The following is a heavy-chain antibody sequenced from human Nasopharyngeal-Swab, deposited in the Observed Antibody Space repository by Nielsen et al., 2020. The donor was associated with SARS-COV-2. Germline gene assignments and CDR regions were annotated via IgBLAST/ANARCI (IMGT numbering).Heavy chain of an antibody. V-gene: IGHV4-34*01. Sequence: ESLKISCAVYGGSFSGYYWSWIRQPPGKGLEWIGEINHSGSTNYNPSLKSRVTISVDTSKNQFSLKLGSVTAADTAVYYCARKGYDFWSGPGAFDIWGQGTMVTVSS. CDR3: ARKGYDFWSGPGAFDI. CDR2: INHSGST. D-gene: IGHD3-3*01. CDR1: GGSFSGYY. J-gene: IGHJ3*02.